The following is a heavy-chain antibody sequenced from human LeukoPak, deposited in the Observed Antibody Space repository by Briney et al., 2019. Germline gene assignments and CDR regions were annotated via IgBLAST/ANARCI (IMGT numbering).Heavy chain of an antibody. J-gene: IGHJ5*01. CDR2: VNHSGYT. CDR1: GTSFTSYY. Sequence: PSETLSLTCGVSGTSFTSYYWSWIRQTPGKGLEWIGEVNHSGYTNMNPSLKSRVTISVDTSKNQFSLMMTSVTAADTAVYFCATMTTGHDSWGPGILVTVSS. CDR3: ATMTTGHDS. V-gene: IGHV4-34*01. D-gene: IGHD4-17*01.